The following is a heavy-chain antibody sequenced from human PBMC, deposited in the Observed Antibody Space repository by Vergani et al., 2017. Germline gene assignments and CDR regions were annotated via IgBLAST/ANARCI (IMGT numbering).Heavy chain of an antibody. J-gene: IGHJ1*01. CDR1: GFTFSSYS. CDR3: TTAWGLYYLHGEYFQY. V-gene: IGHV3-21*04. Sequence: EMQLVDSGGGLVQPGGSLRLSCAASGFTFSSYSMNWVRQAPGKGLEWVATISSGGGDIFYADSVKGRFTISRDNSKNTLFLQMNSLKDEDTAVYYCTTAWGLYYLHGEYFQYWGRGTLVSVSS. D-gene: IGHD3-10*01. CDR2: ISSGGGDI.